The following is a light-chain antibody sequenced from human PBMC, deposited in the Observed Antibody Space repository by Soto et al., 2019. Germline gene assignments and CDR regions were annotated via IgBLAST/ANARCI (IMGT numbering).Light chain of an antibody. J-gene: IGLJ3*02. CDR1: NIGSTS. CDR2: DDS. CDR3: QVVDSSSDHRV. Sequence: SYELTQPPSVSVAPGQTARITWGGNNIGSTSGHWYQQKPGQAPVLVVYDDSDRPSGIPERFSGSNSGNTATLTSSRGEAGDEAYYYCQVVDSSSDHRVFGGGTKRTVL. V-gene: IGLV3-21*02.